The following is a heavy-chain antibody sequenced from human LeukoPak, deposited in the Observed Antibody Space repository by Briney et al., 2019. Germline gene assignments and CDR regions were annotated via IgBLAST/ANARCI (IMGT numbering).Heavy chain of an antibody. Sequence: GASVKVSCKASGYTFTGYYMHWVRQAPGQGLEWMGWINPNSGGTNYAQKFQGRVTMTRDTSISTAYMELSRLRSDDTAVYYCARIQTTVTTPLDYWGQGTLVTVSS. CDR2: INPNSGGT. D-gene: IGHD4-17*01. V-gene: IGHV1-2*02. CDR1: GYTFTGYY. CDR3: ARIQTTVTTPLDY. J-gene: IGHJ4*02.